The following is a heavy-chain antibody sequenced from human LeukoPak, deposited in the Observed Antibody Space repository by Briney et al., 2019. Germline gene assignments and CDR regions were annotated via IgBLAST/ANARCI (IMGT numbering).Heavy chain of an antibody. CDR1: GGSISSYY. V-gene: IGHV4-59*01. Sequence: SETLSLTCTVSGGSISSYYWSWIRQPPGKGLEWIGYIYYSGSTNYNPSLKSRATISVDTSKNQFSLKLSSVTAADTAVYYCARVGGIAAFDYWGQGTLVTVSS. J-gene: IGHJ4*02. CDR2: IYYSGST. D-gene: IGHD6-13*01. CDR3: ARVGGIAAFDY.